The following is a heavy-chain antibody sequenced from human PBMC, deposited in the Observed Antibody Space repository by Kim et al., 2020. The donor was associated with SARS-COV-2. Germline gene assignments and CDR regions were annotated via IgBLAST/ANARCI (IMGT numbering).Heavy chain of an antibody. V-gene: IGHV1-18*01. J-gene: IGHJ3*02. CDR3: ARDGVGHSYDDAFDI. CDR1: GYTFTSYG. CDR2: ISAYNGNT. D-gene: IGHD5-18*01. Sequence: ASVKVSCKASGYTFTSYGISWVRQAPGQGLEWMGWISAYNGNTNYAQKLQGRVTMTTDTSTSTAYMELRSLRSDDTAVYYCARDGVGHSYDDAFDIWGQGTMVTVSS.